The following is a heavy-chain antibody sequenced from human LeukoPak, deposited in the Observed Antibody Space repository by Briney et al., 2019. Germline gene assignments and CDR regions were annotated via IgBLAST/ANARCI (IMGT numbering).Heavy chain of an antibody. J-gene: IGHJ4*02. Sequence: XSVKVSCKASGYTFTGYYMHWVRQAPGQGLEWMGWVNPNSGGTNYAQKFQGRVTMTRDTSISTAYMELSRLRSDDTAVYYCARVSAYNWNDAMVEDYWGQGTLVTVS. CDR2: VNPNSGGT. CDR1: GYTFTGYY. CDR3: ARVSAYNWNDAMVEDY. V-gene: IGHV1-2*02. D-gene: IGHD1-20*01.